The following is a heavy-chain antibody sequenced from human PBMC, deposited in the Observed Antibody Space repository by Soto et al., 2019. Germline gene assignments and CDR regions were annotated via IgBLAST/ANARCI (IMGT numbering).Heavy chain of an antibody. CDR3: AKGARVSTSLYFDY. CDR2: ISGSGGST. D-gene: IGHD2-2*01. J-gene: IGHJ4*02. CDR1: RFTFSSYA. Sequence: GGSLRLSCAASRFTFSSYAMNWVRQAPGKGLEWVSTISGSGGSTYYADSVKGRFTISRDNSKNTLYLQMNSLRAEDTAVYYCAKGARVSTSLYFDYWGQGTLVTVSS. V-gene: IGHV3-23*01.